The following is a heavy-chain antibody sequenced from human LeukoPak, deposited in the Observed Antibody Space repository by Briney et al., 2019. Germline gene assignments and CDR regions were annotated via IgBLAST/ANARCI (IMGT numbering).Heavy chain of an antibody. J-gene: IGHJ5*02. CDR1: GFSFSNYG. D-gene: IGHD2-2*01. V-gene: IGHV3-69-1*01. CDR3: GREDCSSVRCYGASDA. Sequence: GGSLRLSCEGSGFSFSNYGMHWVREVPGKGLEWVASISSNNNIYYADSVEGRFTISRDNAKNSLSLQMNSLSGEDTAVYYCGREDCSSVRCYGASDAWGQGTLVTVSS. CDR2: ISSNNNI.